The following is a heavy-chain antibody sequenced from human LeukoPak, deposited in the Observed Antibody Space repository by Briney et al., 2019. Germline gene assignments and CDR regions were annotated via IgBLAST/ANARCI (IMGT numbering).Heavy chain of an antibody. D-gene: IGHD2-15*01. J-gene: IGHJ5*02. CDR3: ARPRAATRSS. Sequence: SETLSLTCAVYGGSFSGYYWSWIRQPPGKGLEWIGEINHSGSTNYNPSLKSRVTISVDTSKNQFSLELSSVTAADTAVYYCARPRAATRSSWGQGTLVTVSS. CDR2: INHSGST. V-gene: IGHV4-34*01. CDR1: GGSFSGYY.